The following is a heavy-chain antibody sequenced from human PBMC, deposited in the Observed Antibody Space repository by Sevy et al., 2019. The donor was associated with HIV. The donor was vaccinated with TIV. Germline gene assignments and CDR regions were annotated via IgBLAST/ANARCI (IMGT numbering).Heavy chain of an antibody. CDR3: ARDESFSMIVVDLDY. V-gene: IGHV1-18*01. CDR1: GYTFTNYG. J-gene: IGHJ4*02. CDR2: ISAYNGNT. D-gene: IGHD3-22*01. Sequence: ASVKVSCKASGYTFTNYGITGVRQAPGQGLDGMGWISAYNGNTNYAQKLQGRGTMTTDTSTSTAYMELRSLGSDDTAVYYCARDESFSMIVVDLDYWGQGTLVTVSS.